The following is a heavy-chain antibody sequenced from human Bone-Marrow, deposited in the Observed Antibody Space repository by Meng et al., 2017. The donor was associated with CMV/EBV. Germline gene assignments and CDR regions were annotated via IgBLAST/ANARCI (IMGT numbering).Heavy chain of an antibody. V-gene: IGHV3-15*01. J-gene: IGHJ4*02. CDR1: GFTFSNAW. CDR3: TTDRKGPLDIVGGFDY. D-gene: IGHD5-12*01. Sequence: GESLKISCSGSGFTFSNAWMSWVRQAPGKGLEWVGRIKSKTAGGTTDYAAPVKGRFTISRDDSKNTLYLQMNSLKTEDTAVYYCTTDRKGPLDIVGGFDYWGQGTLVTVSS. CDR2: IKSKTAGGTT.